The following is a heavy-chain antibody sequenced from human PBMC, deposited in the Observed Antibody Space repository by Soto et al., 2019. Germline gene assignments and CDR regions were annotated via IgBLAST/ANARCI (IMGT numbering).Heavy chain of an antibody. J-gene: IGHJ6*02. V-gene: IGHV1-8*01. Sequence: QVQLVQSGAEVKKPGASVKVSCKASGYTFTSYDINWVRQATGQGLEWMGWMNPNSGNTGYAQNLQGRVTMTRNTSISTANMELSSLRSEDTAVYYCARRGYSSSWYYYYYYGMDVWGQGTTVTVSS. CDR2: MNPNSGNT. CDR3: ARRGYSSSWYYYYYYGMDV. CDR1: GYTFTSYD. D-gene: IGHD6-13*01.